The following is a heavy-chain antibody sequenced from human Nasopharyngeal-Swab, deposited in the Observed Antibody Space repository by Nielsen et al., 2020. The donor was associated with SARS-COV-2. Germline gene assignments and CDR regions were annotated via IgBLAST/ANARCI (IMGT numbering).Heavy chain of an antibody. V-gene: IGHV4-59*11. CDR3: AKEGATGWFDP. CDR2: ISHNSGT. CDR1: GVSITSQY. J-gene: IGHJ5*02. Sequence: SETLSLTCTVSGVSITSQYWSWIRQPPGKGLEWIGYISHNSGTSYRPSLKSRVTMFMDTSKNQFSLRLTSVTAADTAVYYCAKEGATGWFDPCGQGTLVTVSS.